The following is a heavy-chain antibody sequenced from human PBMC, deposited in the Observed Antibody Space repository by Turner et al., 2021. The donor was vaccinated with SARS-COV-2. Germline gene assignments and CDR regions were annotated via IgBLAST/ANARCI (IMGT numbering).Heavy chain of an antibody. CDR2: SNYSGST. V-gene: IGHV4-39*01. CDR1: GGSISSSTYY. CDR3: ARLMDTAMDYYGMDV. J-gene: IGHJ6*02. Sequence: QLQLQELVPGLVKPSETLSPTCTVSGGSISSSTYYWGWIRQPPGKGLEWIGNSNYSGSTYYNPSLKSRVTISVDTSKNQFSLKLSSVTAADTAVYYCARLMDTAMDYYGMDVWGQGTTVTVSS. D-gene: IGHD5-18*01.